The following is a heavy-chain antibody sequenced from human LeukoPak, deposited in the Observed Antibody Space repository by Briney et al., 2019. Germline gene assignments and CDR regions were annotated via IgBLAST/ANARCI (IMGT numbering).Heavy chain of an antibody. CDR1: GFTFDDYD. CDR3: ARDHYPGLYDY. CDR2: INWNGGST. Sequence: PGGSLRLSCAASGFTFDDYDMSWVRQAPGKGLEWVSGINWNGGSTGYADSVKGRFTISRDNAKNSLYLQMNSLRAEDTALYHCARDHYPGLYDYWGQGTLVTVSS. D-gene: IGHD3-10*01. J-gene: IGHJ4*02. V-gene: IGHV3-20*01.